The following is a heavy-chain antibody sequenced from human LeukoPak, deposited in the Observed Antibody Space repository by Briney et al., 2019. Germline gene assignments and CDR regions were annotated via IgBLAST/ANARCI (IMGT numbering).Heavy chain of an antibody. CDR3: ARDLPPGSSGWYLGY. J-gene: IGHJ4*02. V-gene: IGHV3-48*02. Sequence: GGSLRLSCAASGFTFSSYSMNWVRQAPGKGLEWVSYISSSSRTIYYADSVKGRFTISRDNAKNSLYLQMNSLRDEDTAVYYCARDLPPGSSGWYLGYWGQGTLVTGSS. CDR2: ISSSSRTI. CDR1: GFTFSSYS. D-gene: IGHD6-19*01.